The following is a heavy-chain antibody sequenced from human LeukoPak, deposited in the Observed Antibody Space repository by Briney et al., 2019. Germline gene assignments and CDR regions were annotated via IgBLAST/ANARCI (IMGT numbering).Heavy chain of an antibody. D-gene: IGHD3-22*01. Sequence: SVKVSCKASGGTFSSYAISWVRQAPGQGLEWMGGIVPIFGTANYAQKFQGRVTITTDESTSTAYMELSSLRSEDTAVYYCASLDSSGYYTPNDYWGQGTLVTVSS. J-gene: IGHJ4*02. CDR2: IVPIFGTA. V-gene: IGHV1-69*05. CDR3: ASLDSSGYYTPNDY. CDR1: GGTFSSYA.